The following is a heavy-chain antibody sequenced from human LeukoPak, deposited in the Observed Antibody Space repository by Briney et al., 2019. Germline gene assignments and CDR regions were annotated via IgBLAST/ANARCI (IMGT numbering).Heavy chain of an antibody. D-gene: IGHD3-22*01. CDR3: AKVSPRYFDSSGYHFFDY. V-gene: IGHV3-23*01. CDR1: GFIFSDYA. Sequence: QTGGSLRLSCAASGFIFSDYAMTWVRQAPGKGLEWVSSISGSGGRTYYADSVKGRFTVSRDNSKNTLYMQMNTLRAEDTAVFYCAKVSPRYFDSSGYHFFDYWGQGTLVTVSS. J-gene: IGHJ4*02. CDR2: ISGSGGRT.